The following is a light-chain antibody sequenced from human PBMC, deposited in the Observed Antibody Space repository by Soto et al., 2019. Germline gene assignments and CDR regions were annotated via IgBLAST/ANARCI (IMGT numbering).Light chain of an antibody. V-gene: IGLV2-8*01. CDR2: EVT. J-gene: IGLJ1*01. CDR3: SSYAGSNTFV. CDR1: SSDVGGYNY. Sequence: QSVLTQPPSASGSPGQSVTISCTGASSDVGGYNYVSWFQQHLGKAPKLLIYEVTNRPSGVPDRFSGSKSDNTASLTVSGLQAEDEADYYCSSYAGSNTFVFGTGTKVTVL.